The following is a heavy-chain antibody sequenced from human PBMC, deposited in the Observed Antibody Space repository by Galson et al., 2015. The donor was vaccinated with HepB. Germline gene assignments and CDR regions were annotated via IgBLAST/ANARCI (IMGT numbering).Heavy chain of an antibody. CDR2: ISSSSSYI. J-gene: IGHJ4*02. CDR3: ARGRLGELSFGPDY. V-gene: IGHV3-21*01. CDR1: GFTFSSYS. D-gene: IGHD3-16*02. Sequence: SLRLSCAASGFTFSSYSMNWVRQAPGKGLEWVSSISSSSSYIYYADSVKGRFTISRDNAKNSLYLQMNSLRAEDTAVYYCARGRLGELSFGPDYWGQGTLVTVSS.